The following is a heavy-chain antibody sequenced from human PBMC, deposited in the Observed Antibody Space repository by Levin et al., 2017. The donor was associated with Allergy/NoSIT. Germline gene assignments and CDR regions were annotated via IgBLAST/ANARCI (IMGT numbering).Heavy chain of an antibody. D-gene: IGHD6-13*01. CDR3: ASYITGYSSPPDAYYFDY. Sequence: SVKVSCKASGGTFSSYAISWVRQAPGQGLEWMGGIIPIFGTANYAQKFQGRVTITADESTSTAYMELSSLRSEDTAVYYCASYITGYSSPPDAYYFDYWGQGTLVTVSS. J-gene: IGHJ4*02. CDR1: GGTFSSYA. V-gene: IGHV1-69*13. CDR2: IIPIFGTA.